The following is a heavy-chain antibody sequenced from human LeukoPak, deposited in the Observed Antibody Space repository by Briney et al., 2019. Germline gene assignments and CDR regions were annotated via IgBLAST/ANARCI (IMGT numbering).Heavy chain of an antibody. CDR3: ARAASTGTFDYYYYYMDV. Sequence: SVKVSCKASGGTFSSYAISWVRQAPGQGLEWMGGIIPIFGTANYAQKFQGRVTITTDESTSTAYMELSSLRSGDTAVYYCARAASTGTFDYYYYYMDVWGKGTTVTVSS. CDR1: GGTFSSYA. V-gene: IGHV1-69*05. D-gene: IGHD1-1*01. CDR2: IIPIFGTA. J-gene: IGHJ6*03.